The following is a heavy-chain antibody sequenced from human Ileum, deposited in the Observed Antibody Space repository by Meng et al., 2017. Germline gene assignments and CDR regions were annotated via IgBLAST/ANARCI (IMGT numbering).Heavy chain of an antibody. CDR3: ARAPDY. J-gene: IGHJ4*02. CDR1: SGFISSINYY. Sequence: SETLSLTCTVSSGFISSINYYWGWIRQPPGKGLEWIGSMYYSGDTYYNPSLKSRVTISRDMSKNQFSLKLSSVTAADTAVYYCARAPDYWGQGTRVTVSS. V-gene: IGHV4-39*07. CDR2: MYYSGDT.